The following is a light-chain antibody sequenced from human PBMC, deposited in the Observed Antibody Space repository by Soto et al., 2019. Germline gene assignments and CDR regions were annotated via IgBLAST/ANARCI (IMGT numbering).Light chain of an antibody. Sequence: QAVVTQEPSLTVSPGGTVTLTCASSTGAVTSGYFPNWFQQKPGQAPRALIYSTNNKYSWTPARFSGSLLGGKAALTVSGVQPEDEAEYYCLLNYGGAHHFVFGGGTKLTVL. CDR2: STN. CDR1: TGAVTSGYF. CDR3: LLNYGGAHHFV. V-gene: IGLV7-43*01. J-gene: IGLJ3*02.